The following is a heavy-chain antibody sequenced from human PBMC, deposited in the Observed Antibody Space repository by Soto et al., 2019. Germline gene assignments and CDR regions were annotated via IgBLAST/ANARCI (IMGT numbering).Heavy chain of an antibody. J-gene: IGHJ6*03. CDR2: ISGSGGST. D-gene: IGHD6-13*01. CDR1: GFTFSSYA. V-gene: IGHV3-23*01. CDR3: AKGSSSWFYYMDV. Sequence: GGSLRLSCAASGFTFSSYAMSWVRQAPGKGLEWVSAISGSGGSTYYADSVKGRFTISRDNSKNTLYLQMNSLRAEDTAVYYSAKGSSSWFYYMDVWGKGTTVTGSS.